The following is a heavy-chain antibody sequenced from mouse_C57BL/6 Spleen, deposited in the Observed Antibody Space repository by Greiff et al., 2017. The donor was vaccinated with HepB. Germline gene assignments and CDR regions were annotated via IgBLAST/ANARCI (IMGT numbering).Heavy chain of an antibody. D-gene: IGHD2-3*01. CDR3: AREGLDDGYYADY. CDR2: IYPGSGST. J-gene: IGHJ2*01. CDR1: GYTFTSYW. Sequence: VQLQQPGAELVKPGASVKMSCKASGYTFTSYWITWVKQRPGQGLEWIGDIYPGSGSTKDNEKFKSKATLTVDTSSSTAYMQLSSLTSEDSAVYYCAREGLDDGYYADYWGKGTTLTVSS. V-gene: IGHV1-55*01.